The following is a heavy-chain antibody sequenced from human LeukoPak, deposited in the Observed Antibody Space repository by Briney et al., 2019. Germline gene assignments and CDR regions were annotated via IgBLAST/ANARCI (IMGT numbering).Heavy chain of an antibody. J-gene: IGHJ4*02. V-gene: IGHV1-69*05. CDR2: IIPIFGTA. Sequence: SVKVSCKASGGTFSSYAISWVRQAPGQGLEWMGRIIPIFGTANYAQKSQGRVTITTDESTSTAYMELSSLRSEDTAVYYCAREDYYGSGSYYNLPYWGQGTLVTVSS. CDR3: AREDYYGSGSYYNLPY. D-gene: IGHD3-10*01. CDR1: GGTFSSYA.